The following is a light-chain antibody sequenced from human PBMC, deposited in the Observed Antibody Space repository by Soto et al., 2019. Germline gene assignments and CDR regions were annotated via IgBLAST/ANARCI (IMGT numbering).Light chain of an antibody. CDR3: QQSYSTPLTT. V-gene: IGKV1-39*01. J-gene: IGKJ3*01. Sequence: IKKTQSPSTLSVSVGYRVTXXXXXSQSISSYLNWYQQKPGKAPKLLIYAASSLQSGVPSRFSGSGSGTDFTLTISSLQPEDFATYYCQQSYSTPLTTFGPGTKVDIK. CDR2: AAS. CDR1: QSISSY.